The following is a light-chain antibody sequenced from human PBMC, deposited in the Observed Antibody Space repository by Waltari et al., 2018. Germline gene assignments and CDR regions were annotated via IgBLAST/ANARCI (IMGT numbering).Light chain of an antibody. J-gene: IGKJ1*01. CDR3: QQYYSSPPT. CDR1: QNLLYSSNNKNF. V-gene: IGKV4-1*01. CDR2: WSS. Sequence: DIVMTQSPDSLAVSLGERATINCKSSQNLLYSSNNKNFLGWYQLKQGQPPKLLMYWSSTRESGVPDRFSGSGSETDFTLTISSLQAEDVAVYYCQQYYSSPPTFGQGTKVEVK.